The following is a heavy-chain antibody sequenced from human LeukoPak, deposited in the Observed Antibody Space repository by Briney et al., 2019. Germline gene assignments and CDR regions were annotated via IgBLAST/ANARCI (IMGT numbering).Heavy chain of an antibody. CDR1: GGSISSNSYY. J-gene: IGHJ4*02. CDR3: ASGYSSSSFDY. V-gene: IGHV4-39*01. D-gene: IGHD6-6*01. Sequence: PSETLSLTCTVSGGSISSNSYYWGWIRQPPGKGLECIGSIYYTENTYYSPSLKSRVTMSVDTSKNQFSMKLSSVTAADTAVYYCASGYSSSSFDYWGPGTLVTVSS. CDR2: IYYTENT.